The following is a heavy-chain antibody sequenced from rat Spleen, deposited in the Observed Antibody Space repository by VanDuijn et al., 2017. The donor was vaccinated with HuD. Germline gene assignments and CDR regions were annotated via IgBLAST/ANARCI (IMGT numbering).Heavy chain of an antibody. V-gene: IGHV2-1*01. Sequence: QVQLKESGPGLVQPSQTLSLICTVSGFSLSSHSVHWVRQPPGKGLEWMGGLWGDGSTDYNSTLKSRLSISRDTSKSQVFLKMNSLQTDDTAIYFCTRYVYYGLRYWGQGVMVTVSS. D-gene: IGHD1-6*01. CDR1: GFSLSSHS. CDR3: TRYVYYGLRY. J-gene: IGHJ2*01. CDR2: LWGDGST.